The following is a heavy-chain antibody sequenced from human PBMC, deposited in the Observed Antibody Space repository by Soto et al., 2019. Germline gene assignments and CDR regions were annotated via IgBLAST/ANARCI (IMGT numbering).Heavy chain of an antibody. V-gene: IGHV3-23*01. D-gene: IGHD1-26*01. Sequence: EVQLLESGGGLVQPGGSLRLSCAASGFTFSSYAMSWVRQAPGKGLEWVSAISGSGGSTYYADSVKGRFTISRDNSKNTLYLQMNSLRAEDTAVYYCAKDRGPKGATYDAFDIWGQGTMVTVSS. CDR1: GFTFSSYA. CDR2: ISGSGGST. CDR3: AKDRGPKGATYDAFDI. J-gene: IGHJ3*02.